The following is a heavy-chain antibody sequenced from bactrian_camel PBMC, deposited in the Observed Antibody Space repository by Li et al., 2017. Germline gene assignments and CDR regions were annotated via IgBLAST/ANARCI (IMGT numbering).Heavy chain of an antibody. CDR3: AAHSMRMLAYRPPRDPCDPNAIAYAY. Sequence: HVQLVESGGGSVQPGGSLTLSCAASGYTYSSNCLGWFRQGPDKEREVIAAIYTGSGNTYYADSVKGRFTISRDNTKNTIDLHMNSLKPEDSAMYTCAAHSMRMLAYRPPRDPCDPNAIAYAYVGQGTQVTVS. CDR1: GYTYSSNC. V-gene: IGHV3S54*01. J-gene: IGHJ4*01. CDR2: IYTGSGNT. D-gene: IGHD1*01.